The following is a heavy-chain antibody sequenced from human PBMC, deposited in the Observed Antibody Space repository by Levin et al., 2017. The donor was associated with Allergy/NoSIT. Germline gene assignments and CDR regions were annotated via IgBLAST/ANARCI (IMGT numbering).Heavy chain of an antibody. CDR3: AGQYKDHYGSASYSNDY. J-gene: IGHJ4*02. CDR2: IYPYDSDT. CDR1: GYSFYNYW. V-gene: IGHV5-51*01. D-gene: IGHD3-10*01. Sequence: GGSLRLSCKGSGYSFYNYWIGWVRQVPGKGLEWMGIIYPYDSDTRYSPSIQGQVTISADKSISTAYLQWSSLKASDTAMYYCAGQYKDHYGSASYSNDYWGQGTLVTVSS.